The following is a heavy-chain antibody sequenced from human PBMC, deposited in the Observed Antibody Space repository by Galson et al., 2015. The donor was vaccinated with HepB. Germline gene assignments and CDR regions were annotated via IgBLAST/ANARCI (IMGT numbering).Heavy chain of an antibody. CDR1: GITLGPSS. CDR3: AKDWGLGV. CDR2: ISGGSGSRI. Sequence: SLRLSCAASGITLGPSSMNWVRQAPGKGLEWVSYISGGSGSRIFYAESVKGRFTISRDNAKNTLYLQMNSLRVEDTALYYCAKDWGLGVWGQGTTVTVSS. D-gene: IGHD3/OR15-3a*01. J-gene: IGHJ6*02. V-gene: IGHV3-48*01.